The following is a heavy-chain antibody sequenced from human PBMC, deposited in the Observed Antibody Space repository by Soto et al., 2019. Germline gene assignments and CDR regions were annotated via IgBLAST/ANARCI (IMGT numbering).Heavy chain of an antibody. V-gene: IGHV1-46*01. Sequence: ASVKVSCKASGYTFTSYYMHWVRQAPGQGLEWMGIINPSGGSTSYAQKFQGRVTMTRDTSTSTVYMELSSLRSEDTAVYYCARETSTMIVVAHDALDIWGQGTMVTVSS. J-gene: IGHJ3*02. CDR3: ARETSTMIVVAHDALDI. D-gene: IGHD3-22*01. CDR2: INPSGGST. CDR1: GYTFTSYY.